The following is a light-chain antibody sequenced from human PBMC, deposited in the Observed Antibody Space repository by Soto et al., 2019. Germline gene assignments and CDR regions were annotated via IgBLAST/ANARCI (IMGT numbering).Light chain of an antibody. J-gene: IGLJ2*01. Sequence: SYELTQPPSVSVSPGQTARLTCSGDALPKQYAYWYQQKPGQAPVLVIYKDSERPSGIPERFSGSSSGTTVTLTISGVQAEDEADYYCQSADSSVVFGGGTKVTVL. V-gene: IGLV3-25*03. CDR2: KDS. CDR3: QSADSSVV. CDR1: ALPKQY.